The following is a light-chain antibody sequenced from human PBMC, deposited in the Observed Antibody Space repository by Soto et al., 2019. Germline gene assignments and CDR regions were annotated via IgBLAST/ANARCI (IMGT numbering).Light chain of an antibody. J-gene: IGLJ1*01. CDR2: EVT. V-gene: IGLV2-8*01. Sequence: SALTQPPSASGSPGRSVAISCTGTSSDVGGYDFVSWYQQHPGKAPRLVIYEVTKRPSGIADRFSGSKSGNTASLTVSGLQAEDEADYYCSSYAGNRHFYVFGTGTKVTVL. CDR1: SSDVGGYDF. CDR3: SSYAGNRHFYV.